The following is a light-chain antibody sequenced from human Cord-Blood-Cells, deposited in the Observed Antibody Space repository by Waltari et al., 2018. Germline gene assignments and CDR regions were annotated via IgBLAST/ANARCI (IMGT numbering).Light chain of an antibody. V-gene: IGKV1-5*01. CDR2: DAS. CDR3: QQYNSYSWT. J-gene: IGKJ1*01. Sequence: DIQMTQSPSTLSASVGDRVTITCRASQSISSWLAWYQQKPGKAPKLLIYDASSLESGAPSRFSGSGSGTEFTHTISRLQPDDFATYDCQQYNSYSWTFGQETKVEIK. CDR1: QSISSW.